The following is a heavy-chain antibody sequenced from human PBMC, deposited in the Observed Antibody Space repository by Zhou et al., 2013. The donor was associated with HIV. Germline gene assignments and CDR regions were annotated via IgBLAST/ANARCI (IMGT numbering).Heavy chain of an antibody. CDR1: GGSISSHY. J-gene: IGHJ4*02. Sequence: QVQLQESGPGLVKPSETLSLTCTVSGGSISSHYWSWIRQPPGKGLEWIGYIYYSGSTNYNPSLKSRVTISVDTSKNQFSLKLSSVTAADTAVYYCAFGEXNSGGSGFDFWGQGTLVTVSX. CDR2: IYYSGST. D-gene: IGHD2-15*01. CDR3: AFGEXNSGGSGFDF. V-gene: IGHV4-59*11.